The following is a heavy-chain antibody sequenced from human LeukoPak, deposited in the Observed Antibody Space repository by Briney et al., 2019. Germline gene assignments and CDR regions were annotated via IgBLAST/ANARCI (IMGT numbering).Heavy chain of an antibody. D-gene: IGHD2-8*01. J-gene: IGHJ6*02. Sequence: GGSLRHSRAASGFTYSSHSMIWVRHAPGRGLEWVSSSSSRSSYIYYADSVKGRFTISRDNAKNSLYLQMNSLGAEDTAVYYCASGYCTNGVCYTGSNYYYGMDVWGQGTTVTDSS. CDR2: SSSRSSYI. CDR3: ASGYCTNGVCYTGSNYYYGMDV. CDR1: GFTYSSHS. V-gene: IGHV3-21*01.